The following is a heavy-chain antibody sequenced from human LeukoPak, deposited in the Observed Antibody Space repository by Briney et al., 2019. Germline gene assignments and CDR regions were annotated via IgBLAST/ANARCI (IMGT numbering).Heavy chain of an antibody. CDR1: GFTFSSYG. D-gene: IGHD3-3*01. CDR2: IWYGGSNK. V-gene: IGHV3-30*02. Sequence: GGSLRLSCAASGFTFSSYGMHWVRQAPGKGLEWVAVIWYGGSNKYYADSVKGRFTISRDNSKNTLYLQMNSLRAEDTAVYYCAKDGGVVPNYYYYMDVWGKGTTVTVSS. J-gene: IGHJ6*03. CDR3: AKDGGVVPNYYYYMDV.